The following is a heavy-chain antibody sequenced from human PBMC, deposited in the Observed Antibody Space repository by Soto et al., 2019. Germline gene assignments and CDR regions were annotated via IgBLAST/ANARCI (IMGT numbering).Heavy chain of an antibody. Sequence: PSETLSLTCTVSGGSISSSSYYWGWIRQPPGKGLEWIGSIYYSGSTYYNPSLKSRVTISVDTSKNQFSLKLSSVTAADTAVYYCARLGAEVDYWGQGTLVIVSS. CDR3: ARLGAEVDY. D-gene: IGHD1-26*01. J-gene: IGHJ4*02. CDR1: GGSISSSSYY. CDR2: IYYSGST. V-gene: IGHV4-39*01.